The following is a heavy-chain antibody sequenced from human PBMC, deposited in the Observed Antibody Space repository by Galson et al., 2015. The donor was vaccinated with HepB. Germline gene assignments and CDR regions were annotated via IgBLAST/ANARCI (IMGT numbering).Heavy chain of an antibody. CDR3: AGEIGIAVAPDY. Sequence: SLRLSCAASGFTFSSYWMSWVRQAPGKGLEWVANIKQDGSEKYYVDSVKGRFTISRDNAKNSLYLQMNSLRAEDTAVYYCAGEIGIAVAPDYWGQGTLVTVSS. V-gene: IGHV3-7*03. D-gene: IGHD6-19*01. CDR1: GFTFSSYW. CDR2: IKQDGSEK. J-gene: IGHJ4*02.